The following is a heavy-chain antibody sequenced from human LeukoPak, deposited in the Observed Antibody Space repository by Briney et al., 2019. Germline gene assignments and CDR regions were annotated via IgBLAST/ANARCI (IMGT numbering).Heavy chain of an antibody. CDR1: SGSIPSYW. CDR2: IYYSGST. V-gene: IGHV4-59*01. J-gene: IGHJ5*02. Sequence: SETLSLTCTVSSGSIPSYWWSWIRQPPGKGLEWIGYIYYSGSTNYNPSLKSRVTIPVDTSKNQFSLKLSSVTAADTAVYYCASVAARRGGWIDPWGQGTLVTVSS. CDR3: ASVAARRGGWIDP. D-gene: IGHD6-6*01.